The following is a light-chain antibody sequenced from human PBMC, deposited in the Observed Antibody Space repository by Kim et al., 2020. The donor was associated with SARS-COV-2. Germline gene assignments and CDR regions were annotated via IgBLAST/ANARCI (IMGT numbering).Light chain of an antibody. Sequence: DIQMTQSPSTLSASVGDRVTITCRASQSISSWLAWYQQKPGKAPKLLIYKASSLESGVPSRFSGSGSGTEFTLTISSLQPDDFATYYCQQYNFYYTCGQGTKLEI. CDR2: KAS. CDR1: QSISSW. J-gene: IGKJ2*01. V-gene: IGKV1-5*03. CDR3: QQYNFYYT.